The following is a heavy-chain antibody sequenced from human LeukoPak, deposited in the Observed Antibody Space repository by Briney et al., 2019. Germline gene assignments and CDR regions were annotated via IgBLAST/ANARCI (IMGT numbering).Heavy chain of an antibody. J-gene: IGHJ4*02. CDR2: IKQDGSEK. Sequence: GGSLRRSCAASGFTFSGYWMSWVRQAPGKGLEWVANIKQDGSEKYYVDSVKGRFTISRDNAKNSLYLQMNSLRAEDTAVYYCARVSLFGVDYWGQGTLVTVSS. V-gene: IGHV3-7*01. D-gene: IGHD3-10*01. CDR3: ARVSLFGVDY. CDR1: GFTFSGYW.